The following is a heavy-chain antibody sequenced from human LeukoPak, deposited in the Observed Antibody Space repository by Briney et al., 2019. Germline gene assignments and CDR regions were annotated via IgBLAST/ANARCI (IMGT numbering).Heavy chain of an antibody. Sequence: GGSLRLSCAASGFTFSSQWMSWVRQAPGKGLEWVANIKQDGNEKYYVDSVKGRFTISRDNAKNSLSLQMDSLRAEDTAVYYCATMIEYSSSSGYYYYYMDVWGKGTTVTVSS. CDR3: ATMIEYSSSSGYYYYYMDV. V-gene: IGHV3-7*01. CDR2: IKQDGNEK. J-gene: IGHJ6*03. D-gene: IGHD6-6*01. CDR1: GFTFSSQW.